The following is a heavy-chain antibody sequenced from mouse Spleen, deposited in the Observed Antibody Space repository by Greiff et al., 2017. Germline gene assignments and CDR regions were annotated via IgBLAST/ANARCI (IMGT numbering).Heavy chain of an antibody. CDR2: ISSGGSYT. CDR1: GFTFSSYA. V-gene: IGHV5-9-1*01. J-gene: IGHJ2*01. Sequence: EVKVVESGGGLVKPGGSLKLSCAASGFTFSSYAMSWVRQTPEKRLEWVATISSGGSYTYYPDSVKGRFTISRDNAKNTLYLQMSSLRSEDTAMYYCARRGPALYYFDYWGQGTTLTVSS. CDR3: ARRGPALYYFDY.